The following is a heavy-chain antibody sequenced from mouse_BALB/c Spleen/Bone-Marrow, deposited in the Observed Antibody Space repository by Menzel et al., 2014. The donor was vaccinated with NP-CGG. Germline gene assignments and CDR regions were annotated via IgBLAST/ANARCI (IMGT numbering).Heavy chain of an antibody. CDR1: GFTFSSYT. J-gene: IGHJ4*01. CDR2: ISNGGGST. CDR3: ARQLGLRWAMDY. V-gene: IGHV5-12-2*01. D-gene: IGHD3-1*01. Sequence: EVQRVESGGGLVQPGGSLKLSCAASGFTFSSYTVSWVRQTPEKRLEWVAYISNGGGSTYYPDTVKGRFTISRDNAKSTLYLQMSSLKSEDTAMYYCARQLGLRWAMDYWGQGTSVTVSS.